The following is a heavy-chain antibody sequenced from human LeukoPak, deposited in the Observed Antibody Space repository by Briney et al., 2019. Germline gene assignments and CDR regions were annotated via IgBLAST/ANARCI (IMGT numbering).Heavy chain of an antibody. CDR1: HDSFSSDY. D-gene: IGHD4-17*01. CDR3: AKSHPAVTTTDWYFDL. J-gene: IGHJ2*01. Sequence: KASETLSLTCTASHDSFSSDYWSWIRQSPGKGLEWIGDISYSGETKYSPSLKRRVTISGDRSKNTFSLKMTSVTAADTAVYFCAKSHPAVTTTDWYFDLWGRGTLVTVSS. V-gene: IGHV4-59*03. CDR2: ISYSGET.